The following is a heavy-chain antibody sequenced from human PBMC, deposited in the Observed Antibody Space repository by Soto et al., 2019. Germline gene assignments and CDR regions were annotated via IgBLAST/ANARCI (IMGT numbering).Heavy chain of an antibody. Sequence: EVQLVQSGAEVKKPGESLRISCKGSGYSFTSYWINWVRQMPGKGLEWMGRIDPSDSYTNYSPSFQGHVTISADKSISTAYLQWSSLKASDTAMYYCARQEDGGSGSSYGMDVWGQETTVTVSS. CDR2: IDPSDSYT. D-gene: IGHD3-10*01. V-gene: IGHV5-10-1*01. J-gene: IGHJ6*02. CDR3: ARQEDGGSGSSYGMDV. CDR1: GYSFTSYW.